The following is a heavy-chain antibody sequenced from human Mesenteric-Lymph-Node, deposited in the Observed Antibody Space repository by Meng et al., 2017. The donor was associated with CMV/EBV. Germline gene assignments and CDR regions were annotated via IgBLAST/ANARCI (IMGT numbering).Heavy chain of an antibody. CDR2: IYWNDDK. D-gene: IGHD4-11*01. V-gene: IGHV2-5*01. CDR3: AHSRGHSNPLGY. CDR1: GLASSGSGVG. J-gene: IGHJ4*02. Sequence: FYGLASSGSGVGVGWIRQPPEEALEWLALIYWNDDKRYSPYLKSRLTITKDTSKNQVVLRMTNMDPVDTATYYCAHSRGHSNPLGYWGQGNLVNVSS.